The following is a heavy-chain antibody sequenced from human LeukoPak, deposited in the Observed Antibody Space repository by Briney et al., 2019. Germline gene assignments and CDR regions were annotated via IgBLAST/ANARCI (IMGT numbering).Heavy chain of an antibody. CDR1: GFTFSDYY. CDR3: ATHYGSGSYQETNYFDY. CDR2: ISSSGSTI. J-gene: IGHJ4*02. Sequence: GGSLRLSCAASGFTFSDYYMSWIRQAPGKGLEWVSYISSSGSTIYYADSVKGRFTISRDNAKNTLYLQMKSLRAEDTSVYYCATHYGSGSYQETNYFDYWGQGTLVTVSS. D-gene: IGHD3-10*01. V-gene: IGHV3-11*01.